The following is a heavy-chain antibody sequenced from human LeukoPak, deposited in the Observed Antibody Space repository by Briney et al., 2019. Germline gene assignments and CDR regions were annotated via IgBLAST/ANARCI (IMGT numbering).Heavy chain of an antibody. CDR1: TDSMSGYF. J-gene: IGHJ4*02. Sequence: PSETLSLTCTVSTDSMSGYFWTWLRQPAGKGLEWIGRIYTTGSAYYNPSLESRVTFSLDTSNNQFSLDVTSVTAADTAVYFCARGRELTGVAGHYSFDYWGQGILVSVSS. CDR2: IYTTGSA. V-gene: IGHV4-4*07. D-gene: IGHD1-26*01. CDR3: ARGRELTGVAGHYSFDY.